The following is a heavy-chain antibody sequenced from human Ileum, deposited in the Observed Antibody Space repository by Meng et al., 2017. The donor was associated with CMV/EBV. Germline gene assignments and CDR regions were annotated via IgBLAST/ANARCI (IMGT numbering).Heavy chain of an antibody. D-gene: IGHD3-10*01. J-gene: IGHJ4*02. CDR2: INYSEST. CDR3: ARRVGSGKYYFDS. CDR1: GGSLSGYY. Sequence: QVQLQLWGAGLLMSSETLSLTCAVSGGSLSGYYCSWIRQPPGKGLEWIGEINYSESTNYNPSLKSRVTISVDMSKNQCSLKLRSATAADTGVYYCARRVGSGKYYFDSWSQGTLVTVSS. V-gene: IGHV4-34*01.